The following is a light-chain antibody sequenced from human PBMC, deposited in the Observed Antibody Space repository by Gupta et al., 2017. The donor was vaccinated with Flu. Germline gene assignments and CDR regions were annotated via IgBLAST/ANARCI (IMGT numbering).Light chain of an antibody. J-gene: IGLJ2*01. CDR2: YNN. CDR1: SSKVGSNY. CDR3: AAWDGSIINVV. V-gene: IGLV1-51*01. Sequence: GTSSKVGSNYVSWYQQRTETAPKLLIYYNNRRLTGIPARFSGSKSGTTAAVATTGPQAGVEADYYWAAWDGSIINVVFGSGTKLTVL.